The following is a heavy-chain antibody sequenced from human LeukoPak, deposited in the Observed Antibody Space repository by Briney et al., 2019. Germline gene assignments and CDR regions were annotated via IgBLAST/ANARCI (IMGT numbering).Heavy chain of an antibody. D-gene: IGHD3-3*01. J-gene: IGHJ4*02. Sequence: GWSLRLSCAASGFSSYSLNWVRQAPGKGLEWVSSISSGSDYIYYADSVKGRFTISRDNAKNSLYLQMNSLRAEDTAVYYCAGLSGYRYFDYWGQGTLVTVSS. CDR2: ISSGSDYI. CDR3: AGLSGYRYFDY. CDR1: GFSSYS. V-gene: IGHV3-21*01.